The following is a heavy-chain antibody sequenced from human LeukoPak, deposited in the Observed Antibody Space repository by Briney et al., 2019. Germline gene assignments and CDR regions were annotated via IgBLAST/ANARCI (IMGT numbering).Heavy chain of an antibody. CDR2: TYYSGST. CDR3: ARLALGGGINY. Sequence: PSETLSLTCFVSGGSISITSYYWGWIRQPPGKGREWIGSTYYSGSTYYNPSLKSRVTISVDRSKNQFSLKLTSVTAADTAVYYCARLALGGGINYWGQGTRVTVSS. J-gene: IGHJ4*02. D-gene: IGHD1-14*01. CDR1: GGSISITSYY. V-gene: IGHV4-39*01.